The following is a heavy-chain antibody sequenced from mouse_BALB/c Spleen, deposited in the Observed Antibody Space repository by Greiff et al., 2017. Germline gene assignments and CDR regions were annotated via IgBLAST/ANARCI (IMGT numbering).Heavy chain of an antibody. Sequence: QVQLQQSGAELVRPGSSVKISCKASGYAFSSYWMNWVKQRPGQGLEWIGQIYPGDGDTNYNGKFKGKATLTADKSSSTAYIQLSSLTSEDSAVYFCARGGYDYDGFDYWGQGTTLTVSS. CDR3: ARGGYDYDGFDY. J-gene: IGHJ2*01. D-gene: IGHD2-4*01. CDR2: IYPGDGDT. CDR1: GYAFSSYW. V-gene: IGHV1-80*01.